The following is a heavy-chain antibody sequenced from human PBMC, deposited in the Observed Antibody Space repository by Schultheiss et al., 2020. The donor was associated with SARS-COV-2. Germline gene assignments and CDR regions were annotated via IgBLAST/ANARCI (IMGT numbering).Heavy chain of an antibody. D-gene: IGHD3-9*01. Sequence: SETLSLTCTVSGGSISSGGYYWTWIRQPPGEGLEWIGYLYYNGATDYNPSLKSRVSISMDTSRNQFSLKVTSMTAADTAVYYCARLIGGDPYTPDWWGQGTLVTVSS. CDR3: ARLIGGDPYTPDW. V-gene: IGHV4-61*08. CDR2: LYYNGAT. CDR1: GGSISSGGYY. J-gene: IGHJ4*02.